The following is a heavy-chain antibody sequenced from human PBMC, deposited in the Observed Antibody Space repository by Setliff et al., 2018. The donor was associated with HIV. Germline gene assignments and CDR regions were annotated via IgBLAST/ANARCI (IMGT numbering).Heavy chain of an antibody. J-gene: IGHJ4*02. CDR2: IYYSGST. CDR1: GGSISSSSYY. D-gene: IGHD3-3*01. CDR3: AISIFGVVIFDY. Sequence: PSETLSLTCTVSGGSISSSSYYWGWIRQPPGKGLEWIGSIYYSGSTYYNPSLKSRVTISVDTSKNQFSLKLSSVTAADTAVYYCAISIFGVVIFDYWGQGTLVTVSS. V-gene: IGHV4-39*01.